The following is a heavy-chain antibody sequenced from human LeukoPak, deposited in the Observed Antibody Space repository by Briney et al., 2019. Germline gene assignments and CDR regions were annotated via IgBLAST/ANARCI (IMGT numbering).Heavy chain of an antibody. CDR3: ARETLDSFDP. Sequence: NPSETLSLTCTVSGGSISSYYWSWIRQPPGKGLEWIGYIYYSGSTNYNPSLKSRVTISVDTSKNQFSLKLSSVTAADTAVYYCARETLDSFDPWGQGTLVTVSS. CDR1: GGSISSYY. V-gene: IGHV4-59*01. CDR2: IYYSGST. D-gene: IGHD3/OR15-3a*01. J-gene: IGHJ5*02.